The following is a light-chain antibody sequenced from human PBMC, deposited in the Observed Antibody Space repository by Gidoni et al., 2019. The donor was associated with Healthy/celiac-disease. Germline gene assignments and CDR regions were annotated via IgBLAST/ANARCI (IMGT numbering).Light chain of an antibody. Sequence: SYELTHPPSVSVSPGQTARITCSGDALPKIYAYWSQQKSGKDPVLVIYEDNKLHSGTPERFSGSSSETMATLTISGAQVEDEGDYYCYSTDFSGTLSVFGLGTKLPVL. V-gene: IGLV3-10*01. CDR1: ALPKIY. CDR3: YSTDFSGTLSV. CDR2: EDN. J-gene: IGLJ2*01.